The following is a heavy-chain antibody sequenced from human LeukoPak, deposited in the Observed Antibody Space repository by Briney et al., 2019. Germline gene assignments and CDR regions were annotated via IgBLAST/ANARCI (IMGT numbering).Heavy chain of an antibody. CDR1: GFSLSTNGMC. D-gene: IGHD3-10*02. Sequence: SGPALVKPTQTLTLTCTFSGFSLSTNGMCVSWIRQPPGKALEWLARIDWDDDKYYSTSLKTRPTISKDTSKNQVVLTMTNMDPVDTATYYCARILWRSTMYYFDFWGQGTLVTVSS. J-gene: IGHJ4*02. V-gene: IGHV2-70*11. CDR2: IDWDDDK. CDR3: ARILWRSTMYYFDF.